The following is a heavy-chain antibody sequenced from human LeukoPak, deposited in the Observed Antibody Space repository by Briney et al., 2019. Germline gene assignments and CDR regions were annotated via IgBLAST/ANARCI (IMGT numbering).Heavy chain of an antibody. J-gene: IGHJ4*02. CDR2: INSDGSST. CDR3: ARVSTYSAIDY. CDR1: GFTFSSYW. D-gene: IGHD1-26*01. V-gene: IGHV3-74*01. Sequence: GGSLRLSCAASGFTFSSYWMHWVRQGPGKGLVWVSRINSDGSSTSYADSVKGRFTISRDNAENTLYLQMNSLRAEDTAMYYCARVSTYSAIDYWGQGTLVTVSS.